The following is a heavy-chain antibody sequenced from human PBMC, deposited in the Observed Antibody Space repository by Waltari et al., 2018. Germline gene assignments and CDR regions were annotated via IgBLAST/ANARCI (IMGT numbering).Heavy chain of an antibody. V-gene: IGHV4-38-2*01. D-gene: IGHD3-22*01. CDR2: IYHSGST. CDR1: GSSISSGYS. J-gene: IGHJ4*02. Sequence: QVQLQESGPGLVRPSETLSLTCAVSGSSISSGYSWGWIRQSPGKGLEWFGFIYHSGSTYFNPSLKSRVTISVDTSKNQFFLKLNSVTAADTAVYHCARHSSGYYYYLDYWGQGTLVTVSS. CDR3: ARHSSGYYYYLDY.